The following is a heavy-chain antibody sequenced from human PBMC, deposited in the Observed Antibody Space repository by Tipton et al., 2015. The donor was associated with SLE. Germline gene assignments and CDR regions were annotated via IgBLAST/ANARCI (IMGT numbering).Heavy chain of an antibody. J-gene: IGHJ4*02. Sequence: GSLRLSCEASGFTFSNYWMNWVRQAPGKGLEWIGTIYYSGTTYYNPSLKSRATISLDTPKNQFSLKLSAAPAADTAVYYCARGSWTGQYYDHWGQGTLVTVSS. CDR2: IYYSGTT. CDR1: GFTFSNYW. V-gene: IGHV4-4*02. D-gene: IGHD3/OR15-3a*01. CDR3: ARGSWTGQYYDH.